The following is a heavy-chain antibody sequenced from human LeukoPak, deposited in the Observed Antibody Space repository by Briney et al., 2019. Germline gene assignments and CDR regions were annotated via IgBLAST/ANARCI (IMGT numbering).Heavy chain of an antibody. CDR2: ISSSSSTI. J-gene: IGHJ3*02. Sequence: GGSLRLSCAASGFTFSSYSMNWVRQAPGKGLEWVSYISSSSSTIYYADSVKGRFTISRDNAKNSLYLQMNSLRAEDTAVYYCARGRGSSGWYSGDAFDIWGQGTMVTVSS. CDR3: ARGRGSSGWYSGDAFDI. V-gene: IGHV3-48*01. D-gene: IGHD6-19*01. CDR1: GFTFSSYS.